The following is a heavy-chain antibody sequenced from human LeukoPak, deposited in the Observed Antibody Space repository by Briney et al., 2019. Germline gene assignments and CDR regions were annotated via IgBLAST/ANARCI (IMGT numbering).Heavy chain of an antibody. CDR1: GYTFTSYA. D-gene: IGHD5-18*01. V-gene: IGHV1-69*13. Sequence: SVKVSCKASGYTFTSYAISWVRQAPGQGLEWMGGIIPIFGTANYAQKFQGRVTITADESTSTAYMELSSLRSEDTAVYYCARDQVSRDTAMVPYYYYGMDVWGQGTTVTVSS. CDR3: ARDQVSRDTAMVPYYYYGMDV. J-gene: IGHJ6*02. CDR2: IIPIFGTA.